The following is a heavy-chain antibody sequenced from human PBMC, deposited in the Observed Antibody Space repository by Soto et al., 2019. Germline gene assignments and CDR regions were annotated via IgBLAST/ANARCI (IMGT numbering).Heavy chain of an antibody. D-gene: IGHD1-26*01. CDR1: GGSISSNNW. V-gene: IGHV4-4*02. Sequence: SETLSLTCAVSGGSISSNNWWSWFRQPPGKGLEWIGEISHSGSTNYNPSLRSRVTMSLDKSENQFSLKLTSVTAADTAVYYCARQSGSYYAHWGQGTLVTVSS. CDR3: ARQSGSYYAH. CDR2: ISHSGST. J-gene: IGHJ4*02.